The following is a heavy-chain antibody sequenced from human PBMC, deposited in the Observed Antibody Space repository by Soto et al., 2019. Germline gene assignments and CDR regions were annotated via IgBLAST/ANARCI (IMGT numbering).Heavy chain of an antibody. V-gene: IGHV5-10-1*01. CDR2: IDPSDSQT. D-gene: IGHD3-22*01. J-gene: IGHJ4*02. CDR3: ARQIYDSDSGPNFKYYFDS. Sequence: GESLKISCKGSGYSFAGYWIAWVRQMPGKGLEWMGRIDPSDSQTYYSPSFRGHVTISAAKSITTVFLQWSSLRASDNAMYYCARQIYDSDSGPNFKYYFDSWGQGTLVTVSS. CDR1: GYSFAGYW.